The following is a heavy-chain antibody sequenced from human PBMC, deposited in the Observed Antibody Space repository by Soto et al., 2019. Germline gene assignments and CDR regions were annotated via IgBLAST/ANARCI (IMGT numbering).Heavy chain of an antibody. CDR2: IYYSGST. Sequence: PSETLSLTCTVSGGSISSYYWSWIRQPPGKGLEWIGYIYYSGSTNYNPSLKSRVTISVDTSKNQFSLKLSSVTAADTAVYYCARASLRGWYFDLWGRGTLVTVSS. J-gene: IGHJ2*01. CDR3: ARASLRGWYFDL. CDR1: GGSISSYY. D-gene: IGHD4-17*01. V-gene: IGHV4-59*08.